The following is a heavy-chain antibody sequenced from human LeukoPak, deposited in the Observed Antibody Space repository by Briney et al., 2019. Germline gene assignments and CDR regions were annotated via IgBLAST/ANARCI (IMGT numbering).Heavy chain of an antibody. CDR2: INHSGST. D-gene: IGHD7-27*01. V-gene: IGHV4-34*01. CDR3: AREVRTGDFDY. CDR1: GGSFSGYY. J-gene: IGHJ4*02. Sequence: SETLSLTCAVYGGSFSGYYWSWIRQPPGKGLEWIGEINHSGSTNYNPSLKSRVTISVDTSKNQFSLKLSSVTAADTAVYYCAREVRTGDFDYWGQGTLVTVSS.